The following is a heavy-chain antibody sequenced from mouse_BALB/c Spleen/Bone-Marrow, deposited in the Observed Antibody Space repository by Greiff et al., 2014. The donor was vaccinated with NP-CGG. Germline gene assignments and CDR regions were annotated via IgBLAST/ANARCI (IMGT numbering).Heavy chain of an antibody. D-gene: IGHD1-1*01. J-gene: IGHJ2*01. CDR3: ARVTTVVATDY. V-gene: IGHV1-63*02. Sequence: QVQLQQSGAELVRPGTSVKISCKASGYTFTNYWLGWVKQRPGHGLEWIGDIYPGGGYTNYNEKFKGKATLTADTSSSTAYMQLSSLTSEDSAVYFCARVTTVVATDYWGQGTTLTVSS. CDR2: IYPGGGYT. CDR1: GYTFTNYW.